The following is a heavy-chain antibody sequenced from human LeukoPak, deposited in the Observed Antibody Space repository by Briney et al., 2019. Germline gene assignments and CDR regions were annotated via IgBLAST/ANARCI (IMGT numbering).Heavy chain of an antibody. J-gene: IGHJ6*02. Sequence: ASVKVSCKVSGYMFSELSMHWVRQAPGKGLEWMGSFDPVDGETIYAQKFQGRVTMTEDTSTDTAYMELSSLRSEDTAVYYCATEKNCSSTDCSAGMYVWGQGTTVTVSS. CDR2: FDPVDGET. CDR3: ATEKNCSSTDCSAGMYV. D-gene: IGHD2-2*01. CDR1: GYMFSELS. V-gene: IGHV1-24*01.